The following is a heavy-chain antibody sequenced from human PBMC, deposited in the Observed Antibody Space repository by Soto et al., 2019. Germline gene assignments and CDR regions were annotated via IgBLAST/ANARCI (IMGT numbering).Heavy chain of an antibody. CDR3: ARGRVRPGGATLYFQH. D-gene: IGHD1-26*01. Sequence: QVQLVQSGAEVKKPGSSVKVSCKASGGTFSSYAISWVRQAPGQGLEWMGGIIPIFGTANYAQKFQGRVTITADESTSTAYMELSSLRPEDTAVYYCARGRVRPGGATLYFQHWGQGTLVTVSS. CDR1: GGTFSSYA. CDR2: IIPIFGTA. V-gene: IGHV1-69*12. J-gene: IGHJ1*01.